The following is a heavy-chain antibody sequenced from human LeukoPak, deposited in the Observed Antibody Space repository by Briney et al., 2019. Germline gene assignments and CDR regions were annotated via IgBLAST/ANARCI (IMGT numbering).Heavy chain of an antibody. CDR3: AKDSSGYYEQTNWFDP. D-gene: IGHD3-22*01. Sequence: GRSLRLSCAASGFTFDDYDMHWVRQAPGKGLEWVSGISWNSGSIGYADSVKGRFTISRDNAKNSLYLQMNSLRAEDTALYYCAKDSSGYYEQTNWFDPWGQGTLVTVSS. CDR1: GFTFDDYD. V-gene: IGHV3-9*01. CDR2: ISWNSGSI. J-gene: IGHJ5*02.